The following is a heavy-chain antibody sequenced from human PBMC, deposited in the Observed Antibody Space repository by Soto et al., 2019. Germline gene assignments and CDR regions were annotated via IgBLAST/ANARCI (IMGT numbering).Heavy chain of an antibody. CDR1: GFTFSSYA. CDR2: ISGSGGST. CDR3: ANGRSNMDLVTVPAARISPDY. V-gene: IGHV3-23*01. D-gene: IGHD2-2*03. J-gene: IGHJ4*02. Sequence: EVQLLESGGGLVQPGGSLRLSCAASGFTFSSYAMSWVRQAPGKGLEWVSAISGSGGSTFYADSMKGRVPISRDNSKNTLYLQMNNLRAEDTAVYYCANGRSNMDLVTVPAARISPDYWGQGTLVTVS.